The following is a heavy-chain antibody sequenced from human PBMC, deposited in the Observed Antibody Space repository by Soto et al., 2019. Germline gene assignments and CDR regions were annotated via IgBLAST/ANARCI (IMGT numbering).Heavy chain of an antibody. D-gene: IGHD1-1*01. Sequence: ETLSLTCTVSGGSISSYYWSWIRQPPGKGLEWIGYIYYSGSTNYNPSLKSRVTISVDTSKNQFSLKLSSVTAADTAVYYCAREVHHYLDYWGQGTLVTVSS. CDR2: IYYSGST. J-gene: IGHJ4*02. CDR3: AREVHHYLDY. CDR1: GGSISSYY. V-gene: IGHV4-59*01.